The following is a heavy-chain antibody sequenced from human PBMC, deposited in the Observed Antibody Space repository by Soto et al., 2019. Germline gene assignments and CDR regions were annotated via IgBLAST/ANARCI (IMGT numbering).Heavy chain of an antibody. V-gene: IGHV4-61*01. CDR3: ARISYWVKDY. CDR2: FYYTGTT. CDR1: GASLSSGSYY. J-gene: IGHJ4*02. D-gene: IGHD2-8*02. Sequence: SETLSLTCTVSGASLSSGSYYWSWIRQPPGKGLEWIGYFYYTGTTKYNPSLESRVTISADTSKNQFSLNLTSVTAADTAVYYCARISYWVKDYWGQGALAT.